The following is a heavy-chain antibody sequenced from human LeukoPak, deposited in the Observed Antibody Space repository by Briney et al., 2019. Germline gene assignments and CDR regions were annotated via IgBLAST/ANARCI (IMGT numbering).Heavy chain of an antibody. Sequence: SGTLSLTCAVSGGSISSSNWWSWVRQPPGKGLEWIGEIYHSGSTNYNPSLKSRVTISVDKSKNQFSLKLSSVTAADTAVYYCARAGRTQLWFGELFSNYYYMDVWGKGTTVTIS. CDR1: GGSISSSNW. D-gene: IGHD3-10*01. V-gene: IGHV4-4*02. J-gene: IGHJ6*03. CDR2: IYHSGST. CDR3: ARAGRTQLWFGELFSNYYYMDV.